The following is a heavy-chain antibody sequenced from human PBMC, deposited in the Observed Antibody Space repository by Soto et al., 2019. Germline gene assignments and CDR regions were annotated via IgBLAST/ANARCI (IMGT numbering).Heavy chain of an antibody. Sequence: SETLSLTCSVSGGSISSGGYYWSWIRQPPGKGLEWIGYIYYSGSTNYNPSLTSRVTISVDTSKNQFSLKLSSVTAADTAVYYCARDWVRYFDWFIDYWGQGTLVTVSS. CDR3: ARDWVRYFDWFIDY. V-gene: IGHV4-61*08. D-gene: IGHD3-9*01. J-gene: IGHJ4*02. CDR2: IYYSGST. CDR1: GGSISSGGYY.